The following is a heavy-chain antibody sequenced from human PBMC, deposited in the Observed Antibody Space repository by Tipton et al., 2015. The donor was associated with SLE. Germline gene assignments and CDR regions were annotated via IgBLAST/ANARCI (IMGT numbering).Heavy chain of an antibody. J-gene: IGHJ5*02. V-gene: IGHV4-34*01. CDR2: INHSGST. CDR3: ARGGRYFDWLPTGGWFDP. D-gene: IGHD3-9*01. Sequence: TLSLTCAVYGGPFSGYYWSWIRQPPGKGLEWIGEINHSGSTNYNPSLKSRVTISVDTSKNQFSLKLSSVTAADTAVYYCARGGRYFDWLPTGGWFDPWGQGTLVTVSS. CDR1: GGPFSGYY.